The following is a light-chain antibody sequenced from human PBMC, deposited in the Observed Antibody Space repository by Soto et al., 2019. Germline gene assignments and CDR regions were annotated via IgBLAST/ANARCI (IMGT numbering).Light chain of an antibody. J-gene: IGLJ1*01. CDR1: SSDVGGYNY. Sequence: QSVLTQPASVYGSPGQSITISCTGASSDVGGYNYVSWYQQHPGKAPKLMIYEVSNRPSGVSSRFSGSKSGNTASLTISGLQSEDEADYYCSSYTDSRTYVFGTGTKVTVL. CDR2: EVS. V-gene: IGLV2-14*01. CDR3: SSYTDSRTYV.